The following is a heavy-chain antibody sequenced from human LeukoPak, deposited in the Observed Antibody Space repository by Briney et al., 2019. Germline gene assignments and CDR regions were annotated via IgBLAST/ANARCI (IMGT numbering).Heavy chain of an antibody. CDR1: GGSISSSTYY. D-gene: IGHD6-6*01. V-gene: IGHV4-39*01. CDR2: IYYSGST. J-gene: IGHJ5*02. Sequence: PQTPSLTSTLSGGSISSSTYYWDCIRQPPGNGMELIGTIYYSGSTYYNPSLKSRVTISVDASKNQFSLNLNSVTATDTAVYYCARHLGGLSSSWFDWFDPWGQGTLVTVSS. CDR3: ARHLGGLSSSWFDWFDP.